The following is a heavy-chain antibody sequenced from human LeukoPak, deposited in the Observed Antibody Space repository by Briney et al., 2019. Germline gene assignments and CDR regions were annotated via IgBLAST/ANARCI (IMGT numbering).Heavy chain of an antibody. V-gene: IGHV1-2*02. J-gene: IGHJ6*03. CDR1: GYTFTGYY. CDR3: ARDLHYYYYMDV. CDR2: INPNSGGT. Sequence: ASVKVSCKASGYTFTGYYMHWVRQAPGQALEWMGWINPNSGGTNYAQKFQGRVTMTRDTSISTAYMELSRLRSDDTAVYYCARDLHYYYYMDVWGKGTTVTVSS.